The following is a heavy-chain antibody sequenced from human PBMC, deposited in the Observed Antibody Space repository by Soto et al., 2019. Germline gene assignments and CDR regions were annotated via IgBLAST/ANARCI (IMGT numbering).Heavy chain of an antibody. CDR3: DPRAGYRGRDGGN. Sequence: EVQLVESGGGLVKPGGSLRLSCAASGFTFSSYSMNWVRQAPGKGLEWVSSISSSSSYIYYADSVKGRFTISIDNGTKSLYVPLHGRRAEVTAVDYCDPRAGYRGRDGGNWGQGTQVTGSS. D-gene: IGHD3-16*02. CDR2: ISSSSSYI. J-gene: IGHJ4*02. CDR1: GFTFSSYS. V-gene: IGHV3-21*01.